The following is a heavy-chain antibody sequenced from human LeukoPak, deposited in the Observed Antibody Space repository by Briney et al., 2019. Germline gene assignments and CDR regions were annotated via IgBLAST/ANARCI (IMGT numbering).Heavy chain of an antibody. CDR1: GFTFSSYG. Sequence: TGGSLRLSCAASGFTFSSYGMHWVRQAPGKGLEWVAFIRYDGSNKYYADSVKGRFTISRDNSKNTLYLQMNSLRAEDTAVHYCARERTAMVDYWGQGTLVTVSS. CDR2: IRYDGSNK. CDR3: ARERTAMVDY. J-gene: IGHJ4*02. V-gene: IGHV3-30*02. D-gene: IGHD5-18*01.